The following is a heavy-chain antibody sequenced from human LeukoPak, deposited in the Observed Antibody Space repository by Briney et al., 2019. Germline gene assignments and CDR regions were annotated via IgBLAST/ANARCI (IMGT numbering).Heavy chain of an antibody. Sequence: GGSLRLSCAASGFAFSSYSMNWVRQAPGKGLEWVSYISSSGSTIYYVDSVKGRFTISRDNAKNSLYLQMNSLRAEDTAVYYCARGAETYYDFWSGYFTFDYWGQGTLVTVSS. J-gene: IGHJ4*02. CDR2: ISSSGSTI. CDR1: GFAFSSYS. V-gene: IGHV3-48*04. D-gene: IGHD3-3*01. CDR3: ARGAETYYDFWSGYFTFDY.